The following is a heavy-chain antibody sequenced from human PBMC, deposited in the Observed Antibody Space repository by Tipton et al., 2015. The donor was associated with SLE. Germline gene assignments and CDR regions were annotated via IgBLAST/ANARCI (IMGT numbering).Heavy chain of an antibody. V-gene: IGHV4-39*07. D-gene: IGHD5-24*01. CDR1: GGSISRSNYY. Sequence: TLSLTCTVSGGSISRSNYYWGWIRRPPGRGLEWIGTISYSGNTYYNPSLKSRVTISVDTSKNQFSLRLTSVTAADTALYYCGRARVGMGYVFDIWGQGTMVTVSS. CDR3: GRARVGMGYVFDI. CDR2: ISYSGNT. J-gene: IGHJ3*02.